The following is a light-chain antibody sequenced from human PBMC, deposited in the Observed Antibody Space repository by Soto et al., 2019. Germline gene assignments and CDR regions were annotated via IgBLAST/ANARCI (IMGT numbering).Light chain of an antibody. J-gene: IGLJ2*01. CDR1: SSDVGGYKY. Sequence: QSVLSQPASVSGAPEQSVTISCTGTSSDVGGYKYVSWYQQLPGRAPKLIISEVSNRPSGVSDRFTGSKSGNTASLTISGLQTEDEGDHYCSSYPSSRTSVVFGGGTQLTVL. V-gene: IGLV2-14*01. CDR2: EVS. CDR3: SSYPSSRTSVV.